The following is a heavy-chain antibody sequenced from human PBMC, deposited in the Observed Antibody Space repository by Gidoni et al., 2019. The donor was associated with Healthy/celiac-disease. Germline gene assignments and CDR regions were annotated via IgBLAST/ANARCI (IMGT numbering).Heavy chain of an antibody. V-gene: IGHV1-69*04. CDR1: GGTFSSYA. Sequence: QVQLVQSGAEVKKPGSSVKVSCKASGGTFSSYAISWVRQAPGQGLEWMGRIIPILGIANYAQKFQGRVTITADKSTSTAYMELSSLRSEDTAVYYCASLLTPSITMVRGVVDVWGQGTTVTVSS. CDR2: IIPILGIA. CDR3: ASLLTPSITMVRGVVDV. J-gene: IGHJ6*02. D-gene: IGHD3-10*01.